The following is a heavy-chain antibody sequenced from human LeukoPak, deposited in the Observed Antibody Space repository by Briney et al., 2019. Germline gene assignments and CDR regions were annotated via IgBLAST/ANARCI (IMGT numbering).Heavy chain of an antibody. Sequence: ASVRVSCKASGYTFTGYYMHWVRQAPGQGLEWMGWISTRDGRRNFAKNVQGRVTLTTDTSTSTVYMELTRLTSDDTAMYYCARDYYDIIGSEYDTFTIWGQGTMVTVYS. CDR1: GYTFTGYY. D-gene: IGHD3-16*01. V-gene: IGHV1-18*04. J-gene: IGHJ3*02. CDR3: ARDYYDIIGSEYDTFTI. CDR2: ISTRDGRR.